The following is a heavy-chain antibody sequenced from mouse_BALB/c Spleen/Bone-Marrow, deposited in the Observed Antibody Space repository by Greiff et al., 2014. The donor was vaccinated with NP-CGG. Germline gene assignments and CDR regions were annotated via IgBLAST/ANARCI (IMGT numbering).Heavy chain of an antibody. V-gene: IGHV1-5*01. CDR1: GYSFTSYW. D-gene: IGHD2-2*01. CDR2: IYPGNSDT. Sequence: VQLQQSGTVLARPGASVKMSCKASGYSFTSYWMHWVKQRPGQGLDWIGAIYPGNSDTSYNQKFKGKAKLTAVTSASTAYNELSMLTNEDAAVYYCTNGCEYYAMDYWGQGTSVTVSS. CDR3: TNGCEYYAMDY. J-gene: IGHJ4*01.